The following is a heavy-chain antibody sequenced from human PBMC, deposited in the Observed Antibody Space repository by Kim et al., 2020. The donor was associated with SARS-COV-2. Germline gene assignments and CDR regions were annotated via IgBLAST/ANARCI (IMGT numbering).Heavy chain of an antibody. D-gene: IGHD3-22*01. Sequence: YAESVKGRFTITEDYSKNTRHLQMSSLGAEDTAIYYCAKFNNVGYSFFDSWGQGTLVTVSS. J-gene: IGHJ4*02. CDR3: AKFNNVGYSFFDS. V-gene: IGHV3-23*01.